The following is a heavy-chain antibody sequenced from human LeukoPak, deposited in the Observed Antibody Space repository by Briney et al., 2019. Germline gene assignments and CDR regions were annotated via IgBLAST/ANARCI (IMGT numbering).Heavy chain of an antibody. V-gene: IGHV3-21*01. CDR2: ISFGSTYI. CDR3: ANGVVYFDN. CDR1: GFSFNIYS. D-gene: IGHD3-10*01. J-gene: IGHJ4*02. Sequence: GGSLRLSCAASGFSFNIYSMNWVRQAPGRGLEWVSSISFGSTYISYADSVKGRFTISRDNSKNTLCLQMNSLRAEDTAVYYCANGVVYFDNWGQGTLVTVSS.